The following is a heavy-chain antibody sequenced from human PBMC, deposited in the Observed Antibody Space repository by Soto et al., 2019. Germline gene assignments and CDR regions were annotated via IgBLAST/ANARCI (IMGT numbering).Heavy chain of an antibody. J-gene: IGHJ6*02. V-gene: IGHV1-69*01. CDR3: ARRIRGSNYAFYYYYGMDV. CDR1: GGTFSSYA. D-gene: IGHD4-4*01. CDR2: IIPLFGTA. Sequence: QVQLVQSGAEVKKPGSSVKVSCKASGGTFSSYAISWVRQAPGQGLEWMGGIIPLFGTANYAQKFQGRVTITADESTSTAYMELSSLRSEDTAVYYCARRIRGSNYAFYYYYGMDVWGQGTTVTVSS.